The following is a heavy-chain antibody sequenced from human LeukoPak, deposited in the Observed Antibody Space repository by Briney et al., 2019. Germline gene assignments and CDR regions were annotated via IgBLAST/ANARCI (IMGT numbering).Heavy chain of an antibody. CDR3: ARANWSGSFGSYFDY. CDR2: IYHSGRT. CDR1: GYSISSGYY. Sequence: SETLSLTCAVSGYSISSGYYWGCIRQPPGKGLEYIGTIYHSGRTEYNPSLKSRVTISVDTSKNQFSLKLTSVTAADTAVYYCARANWSGSFGSYFDYWGHGILVTVSS. J-gene: IGHJ4*01. V-gene: IGHV4-38-2*01. D-gene: IGHD3-3*01.